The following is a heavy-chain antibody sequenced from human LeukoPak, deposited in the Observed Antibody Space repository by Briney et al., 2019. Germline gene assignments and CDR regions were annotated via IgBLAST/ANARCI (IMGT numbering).Heavy chain of an antibody. V-gene: IGHV3-66*01. Sequence: PGGSLRLSCAASGFTVSSNYMSWVRQAPGKGLEWVSVIYSGGSTYYADSVKGRFTISRDNSKNTLYLQMNSLRAEDTAVYYCARARPYSGSHQGFDYWGQGTLVTVSS. CDR2: IYSGGST. CDR3: ARARPYSGSHQGFDY. D-gene: IGHD1-26*01. CDR1: GFTVSSNY. J-gene: IGHJ4*02.